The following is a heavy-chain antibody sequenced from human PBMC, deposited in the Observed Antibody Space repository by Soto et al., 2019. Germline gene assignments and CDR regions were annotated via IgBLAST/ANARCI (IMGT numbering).Heavy chain of an antibody. V-gene: IGHV4-4*07. D-gene: IGHD1-26*01. CDR2: VYTSGTT. CDR1: GDSINSYW. J-gene: IGHJ4*02. CDR3: AREGSGNYYADH. Sequence: QVQLQESGPGLVKPSETLSLTCTVSGDSINSYWWSWIRQSAGKGLEWLGRVYTSGTTNYNPSLKGRVTMSLDTSRNQFSLRLSSVTAADTAIYYCAREGSGNYYADHWGQGTLVTVSS.